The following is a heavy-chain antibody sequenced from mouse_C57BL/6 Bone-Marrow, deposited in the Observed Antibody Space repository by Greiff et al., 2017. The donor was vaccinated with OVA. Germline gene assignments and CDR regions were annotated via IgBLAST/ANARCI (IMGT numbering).Heavy chain of an antibody. Sequence: VQLQQPGAELVKPGASVKLSCKASGYTFTSYWMQWVKQRPGQGLEWIGAIDPSDSYTNYNQKFKGKATLTVDTSSSTAYMQLSSLTSEDSAVYYCARLATGYYFDYWGQGTTLTVSS. D-gene: IGHD1-1*01. CDR3: ARLATGYYFDY. CDR2: IDPSDSYT. V-gene: IGHV1-50*01. J-gene: IGHJ2*01. CDR1: GYTFTSYW.